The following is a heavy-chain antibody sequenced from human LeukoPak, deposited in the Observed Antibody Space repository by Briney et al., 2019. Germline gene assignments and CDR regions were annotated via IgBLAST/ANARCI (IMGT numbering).Heavy chain of an antibody. Sequence: SETLSLTCTVSGGSISGYYLSWIRQPPGKGLEWIGYIYYSGNTNYNPSLKSRVTISVDTSKNHFSLKLSSVTAADTAVYFCARGTYYYDSSNREDWFDPGGQGTLVTVSS. J-gene: IGHJ5*02. CDR3: ARGTYYYDSSNREDWFDP. CDR2: IYYSGNT. D-gene: IGHD3-22*01. CDR1: GGSISGYY. V-gene: IGHV4-59*01.